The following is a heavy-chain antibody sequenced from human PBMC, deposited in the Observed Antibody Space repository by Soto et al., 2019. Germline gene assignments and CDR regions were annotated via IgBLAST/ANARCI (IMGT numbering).Heavy chain of an antibody. J-gene: IGHJ4*02. CDR2: IIPIFGTT. CDR3: ARGGMRWQQSFYFDY. CDR1: RGTFSSYA. V-gene: IGHV1-69*13. Sequence: ASVKVSCKASRGTFSSYAISWVRQAPGQGLEWMGGIIPIFGTTNFAQKFQGRVTITADESTSTASMELSSLRSEDTAVYYCARGGMRWQQSFYFDYWGQGTLVTVSS.